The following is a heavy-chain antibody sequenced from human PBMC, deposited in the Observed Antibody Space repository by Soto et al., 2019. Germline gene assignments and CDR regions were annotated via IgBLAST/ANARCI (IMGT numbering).Heavy chain of an antibody. V-gene: IGHV3-23*01. CDR2: ISGSGSNT. Sequence: TGGSLRLSCEASGLTVTSHAMSWVRQAPGKGLEWVSGISGSGSNTYYADSVKGRFTISKDNSRNTLFLQMNSLRAEDTAVYYCAKDVESIYWYSDLWGRGTLVTVSS. CDR3: AKDVESIYWYSDL. D-gene: IGHD1-1*01. J-gene: IGHJ2*01. CDR1: GLTVTSHA.